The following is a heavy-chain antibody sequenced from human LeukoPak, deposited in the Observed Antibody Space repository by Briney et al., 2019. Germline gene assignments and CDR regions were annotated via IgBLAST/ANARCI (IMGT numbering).Heavy chain of an antibody. Sequence: SETLSLTCTVSGGSISSYYWSWIRQPPGKGLEWIGYIYYSGSTNYNPSLKSRVTISVDTSKNQFSLKLSSVTAADTAVYYCARSSPDYYGSGSYLPDVWGQGTTVTVSS. V-gene: IGHV4-59*01. J-gene: IGHJ6*02. CDR3: ARSSPDYYGSGSYLPDV. CDR1: GGSISSYY. D-gene: IGHD3-10*01. CDR2: IYYSGST.